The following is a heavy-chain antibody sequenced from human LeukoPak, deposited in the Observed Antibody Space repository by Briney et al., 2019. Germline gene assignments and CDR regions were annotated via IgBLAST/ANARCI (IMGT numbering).Heavy chain of an antibody. CDR1: GFTFSSYW. Sequence: GGSLRHSCAASGFTFSSYWMYWVRQAPGKGLVWVSHIGRDGDNTNYADSVKGRFTVSRDNTKNTLYLHMKSLRAEDTAVYFCTRDFWGIDYWGQGTLVTVSS. J-gene: IGHJ4*02. V-gene: IGHV3-74*01. D-gene: IGHD7-27*01. CDR3: TRDFWGIDY. CDR2: IGRDGDNT.